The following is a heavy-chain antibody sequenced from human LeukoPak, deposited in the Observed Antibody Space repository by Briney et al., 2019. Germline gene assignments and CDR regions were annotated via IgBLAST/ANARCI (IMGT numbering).Heavy chain of an antibody. J-gene: IGHJ2*01. CDR1: GLTFSSYA. V-gene: IGHV3-23*01. D-gene: IGHD3/OR15-3a*01. CDR3: ARRGGTGWYFDL. CDR2: ISGSGGST. Sequence: PGGSLRLSCAAYGLTFSSYAMSWVRQAPGKGLEWVSAISGSGGSTYYADSVKGRFTISRDNAKNSLYLQMNSLRAEDTAVYYCARRGGTGWYFDLWGRGTLVTVSS.